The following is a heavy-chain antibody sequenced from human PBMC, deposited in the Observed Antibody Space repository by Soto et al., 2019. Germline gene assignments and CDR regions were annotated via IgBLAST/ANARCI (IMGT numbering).Heavy chain of an antibody. CDR1: GGSISSYY. D-gene: IGHD6-6*01. Sequence: SETLSLTCTVSGGSISSYYWSWIRQPPGKGLEWIGYIYYSGSTNYNPSLKSRVTISVDTSKDQFSLKLSSVTAADTAVYYCARVPSSSHDYYYYYMDVWGKGTTVTVSS. CDR2: IYYSGST. V-gene: IGHV4-59*01. CDR3: ARVPSSSHDYYYYYMDV. J-gene: IGHJ6*03.